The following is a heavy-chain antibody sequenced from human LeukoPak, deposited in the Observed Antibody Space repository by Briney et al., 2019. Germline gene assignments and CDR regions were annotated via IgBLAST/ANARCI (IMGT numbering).Heavy chain of an antibody. D-gene: IGHD3-22*01. J-gene: IGHJ3*02. CDR3: AKDYSSGSYYNAFDI. V-gene: IGHV3-23*01. CDR2: IIGSGGST. Sequence: PGGSLRLSCAASGFTFSSYAMSWVRQAPGKWLEWVSAIIGSGGSTYYADSVKGRFTISRDNSKNTLYLQMNSLRAEDTAVYYCAKDYSSGSYYNAFDIWGQGTMVTVSS. CDR1: GFTFSSYA.